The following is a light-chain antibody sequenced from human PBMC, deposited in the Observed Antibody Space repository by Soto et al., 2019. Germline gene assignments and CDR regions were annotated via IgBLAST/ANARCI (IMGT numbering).Light chain of an antibody. CDR1: QSVSSN. J-gene: IGKJ5*01. CDR3: QQYNNWPSWT. CDR2: GAS. V-gene: IGKV3-15*01. Sequence: EIVMTQSPATLSVSPGESATLSCRASQSVSSNLAWYQQKPGQAPRLLIYGASTRATGIPARFSGSGSGTEFTLTISSLQSEDFAVYYCQQYNNWPSWTFGQGTRLEIK.